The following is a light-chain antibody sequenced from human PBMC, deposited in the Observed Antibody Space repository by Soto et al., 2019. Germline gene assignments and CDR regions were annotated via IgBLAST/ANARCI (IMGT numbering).Light chain of an antibody. Sequence: EIVMTQSPDTLSVSPGDGATLSCRASQSVTSNLALYQQKPGQAPRLLIYGASTRAPGIPARFSGSGSGTEFTLTISSLQSEDFAVYYCQQYGSSPPITFGQGTRLEIK. CDR3: QQYGSSPPIT. J-gene: IGKJ5*01. CDR2: GAS. CDR1: QSVTSN. V-gene: IGKV3-15*01.